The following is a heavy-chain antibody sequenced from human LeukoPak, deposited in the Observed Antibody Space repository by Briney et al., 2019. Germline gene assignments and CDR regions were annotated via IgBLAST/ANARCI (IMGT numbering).Heavy chain of an antibody. Sequence: GGSLRLSCAASGLTFSSYAMHWVRQAPGKGLEWVAVISYDGSNKYYADSVKGRFTISRDNSKNTLYLQMNSLRAEDTAVYYCAREDYGEGHPIDYWGQGTLVTVSS. J-gene: IGHJ4*02. CDR3: AREDYGEGHPIDY. CDR2: ISYDGSNK. CDR1: GLTFSSYA. V-gene: IGHV3-30-3*01. D-gene: IGHD4-17*01.